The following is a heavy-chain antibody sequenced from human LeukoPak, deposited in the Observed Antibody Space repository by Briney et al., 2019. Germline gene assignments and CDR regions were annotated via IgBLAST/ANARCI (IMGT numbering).Heavy chain of an antibody. CDR2: IYYSGST. V-gene: IGHV4-31*03. D-gene: IGHD2-2*01. J-gene: IGHJ5*02. CDR3: ARVVPARWFDP. Sequence: TSETLSLTCTVSGGSISSGGYYWTWIRQHPGKGLEWIGYIYYSGSTYYNPSLKSRVTISIDTSKNQFSLKLSSVTAADTAVYYCARVVPARWFDPWGQGTLVTVSS. CDR1: GGSISSGGYY.